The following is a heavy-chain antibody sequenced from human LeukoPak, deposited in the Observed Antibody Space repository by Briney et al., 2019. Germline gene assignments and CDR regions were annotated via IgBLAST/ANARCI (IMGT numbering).Heavy chain of an antibody. CDR2: ISYDGSNK. Sequence: PGGSLRLSCAASGFTFSSYSMNWVRQAPGKGLEWVAVISYDGSNKYYADSVKGRFTISRDNSKNTLYLQMNSLRAEDTAVYYCAKAGAAAGIWPDYWGQGTLVTVSS. CDR3: AKAGAAAGIWPDY. V-gene: IGHV3-30*18. J-gene: IGHJ4*02. CDR1: GFTFSSYS. D-gene: IGHD6-13*01.